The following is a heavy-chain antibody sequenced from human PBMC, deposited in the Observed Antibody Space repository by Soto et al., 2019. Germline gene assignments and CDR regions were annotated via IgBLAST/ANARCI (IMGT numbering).Heavy chain of an antibody. CDR1: GFSFSTYS. Sequence: GGSLRLSCAASGFSFSTYSMAWVRQAAGKGPQWVSGLSGGGANTFYIDSVRGRFTISVDNSKNTVYLQMDSLRADDTAVYYCARWSGYADAWGQGTLVTVSS. J-gene: IGHJ4*02. CDR2: LSGGGANT. CDR3: ARWSGYADA. V-gene: IGHV3-23*01. D-gene: IGHD4-17*01.